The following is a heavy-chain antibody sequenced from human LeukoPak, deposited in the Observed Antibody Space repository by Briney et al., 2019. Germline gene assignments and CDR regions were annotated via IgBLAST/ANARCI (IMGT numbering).Heavy chain of an antibody. Sequence: PGGSLRLSCAASGFTFSSYAMSWVRHAPGKGLEWVSAISGSGGSTYYADSVKGRFTISRDNSKNTLYLQMNSLRAEDTAVYYCAKGSGYDLPYYYYMDVWGKGTTVTVSS. V-gene: IGHV3-23*01. D-gene: IGHD5-12*01. CDR3: AKGSGYDLPYYYYMDV. CDR2: ISGSGGST. J-gene: IGHJ6*03. CDR1: GFTFSSYA.